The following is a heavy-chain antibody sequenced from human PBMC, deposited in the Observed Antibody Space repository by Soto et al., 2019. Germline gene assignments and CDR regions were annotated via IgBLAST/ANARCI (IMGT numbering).Heavy chain of an antibody. CDR2: ISYDGSNK. Sequence: GESLKISCAASGFTFSSYAMHWVRQAPGKGLEWVAVISYDGSNKYYADSVKGRFTISRDNSKNTLYLQMNSLRAEDTAVYYCARDQVRAWKYYYYGMDVRGQGTKVTVSS. J-gene: IGHJ6*02. CDR3: ARDQVRAWKYYYYGMDV. CDR1: GFTFSSYA. V-gene: IGHV3-30-3*01. D-gene: IGHD3-10*01.